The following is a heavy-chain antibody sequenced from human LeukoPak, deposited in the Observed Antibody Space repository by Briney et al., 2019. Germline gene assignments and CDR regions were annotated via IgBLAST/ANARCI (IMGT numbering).Heavy chain of an antibody. Sequence: PSGTLSLTCAVSGGSISSSNWWSWVRQPPGKGLEWIGEIYHSGSTNYNPPLKSRVTISVDTSKNQFSLKLSSVTAADTAVYYCAREAFSSGYYDDYWGQGTLVTVSS. J-gene: IGHJ4*02. D-gene: IGHD3-22*01. CDR3: AREAFSSGYYDDY. CDR1: GGSISSSNW. V-gene: IGHV4-4*02. CDR2: IYHSGST.